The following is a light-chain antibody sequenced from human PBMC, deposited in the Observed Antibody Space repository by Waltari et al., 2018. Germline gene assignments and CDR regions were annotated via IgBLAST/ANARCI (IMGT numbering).Light chain of an antibody. Sequence: DIQMTQSPSSLSASVGDRVTITCQASHDINNFLNWYQQKPGKAPKLLIYDASNLETGVPSRFSGSGSGTDFPFTISSLQPEDIATYYCQQFDNLPPLITFGPGTKVDIK. CDR1: HDINNF. CDR2: DAS. CDR3: QQFDNLPPLIT. J-gene: IGKJ3*01. V-gene: IGKV1-33*01.